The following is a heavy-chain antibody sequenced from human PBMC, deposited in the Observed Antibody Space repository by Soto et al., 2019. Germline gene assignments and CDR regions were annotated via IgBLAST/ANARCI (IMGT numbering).Heavy chain of an antibody. CDR1: GFTFSSYA. D-gene: IGHD2-2*01. Sequence: QVQLVESGGGVVQPGRSLRLSCAASGFTFSSYAMHWVRQAPGKGLEWVAVISYDGSNKYYADSVKGRFTISRDNSKNTLYLQMNSLRAEDTAVYYCARDRLGDIVLVPAAHIFGYWCQGTLVTVSS. CDR2: ISYDGSNK. V-gene: IGHV3-30-3*01. CDR3: ARDRLGDIVLVPAAHIFGY. J-gene: IGHJ4*02.